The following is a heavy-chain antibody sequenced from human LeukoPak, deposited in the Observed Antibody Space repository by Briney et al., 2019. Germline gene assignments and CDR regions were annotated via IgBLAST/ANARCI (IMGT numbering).Heavy chain of an antibody. CDR3: ARTTYYYGSGSYPADY. J-gene: IGHJ4*02. CDR1: GYTFTSYG. D-gene: IGHD3-10*01. V-gene: IGHV1-18*01. CDR2: ISAYNGNT. Sequence: ASVKVSCKASGYTFTSYGISWVRQAPGQGLEWMGWISAYNGNTNYAQKLQGRVTMTTDTSTSTVYMELRSLRSDDTAVYYCARTTYYYGSGSYPADYWGQGTLVTVSS.